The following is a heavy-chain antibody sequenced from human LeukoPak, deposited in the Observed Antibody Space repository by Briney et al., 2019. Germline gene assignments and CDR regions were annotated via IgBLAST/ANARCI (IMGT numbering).Heavy chain of an antibody. CDR2: ISGSGGGT. V-gene: IGHV3-23*01. D-gene: IGHD3-10*01. CDR3: AKVKDYYGSGSYRGYFDY. Sequence: GGSLRLSCAASGFTFSSYAMSWVRQAPGKGLEWVSAISGSGGGTYYADSVKGRFTISRDNSKNTLYLQMNSLRAEDTAVYYCAKVKDYYGSGSYRGYFDYWGQGTLVTVSS. CDR1: GFTFSSYA. J-gene: IGHJ4*02.